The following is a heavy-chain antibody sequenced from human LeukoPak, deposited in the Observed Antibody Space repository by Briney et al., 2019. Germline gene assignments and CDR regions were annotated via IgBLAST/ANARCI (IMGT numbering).Heavy chain of an antibody. CDR1: GFTFSSNA. Sequence: GGSLTLSCAASGFTFSSNAMSWVRQAPGKGLEWVSAISSSGGSTYYADAVKGRFTMSRDNSKNTLYLQMNSLRAEDTAVYYCAKHGVWGVIKNYFDYWGQGTLGTGSS. J-gene: IGHJ4*02. V-gene: IGHV3-23*01. CDR2: ISSSGGST. D-gene: IGHD3-10*01. CDR3: AKHGVWGVIKNYFDY.